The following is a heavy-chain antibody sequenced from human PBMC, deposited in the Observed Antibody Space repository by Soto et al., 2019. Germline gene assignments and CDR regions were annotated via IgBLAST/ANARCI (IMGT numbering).Heavy chain of an antibody. D-gene: IGHD2-2*01. CDR2: ISPFNGNT. CDR1: GYPFTHYG. J-gene: IGHJ6*02. V-gene: IGHV1-18*01. CDR3: ARDQHADRTDYYGIDV. Sequence: QVQLVQSGAEVKMPGASVRVSCKSSGYPFTHYGITWIRQAPGQGLEWMGWISPFNGNTNYGQTVQGRVTLTTDTYPSSVYMQLLSLRSADTAVSYSARDQHADRTDYYGIDVWSHGTTVTVSS.